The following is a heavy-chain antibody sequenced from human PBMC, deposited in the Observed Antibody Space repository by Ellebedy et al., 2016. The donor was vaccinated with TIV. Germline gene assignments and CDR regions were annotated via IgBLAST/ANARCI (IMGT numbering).Heavy chain of an antibody. CDR2: IYQDGSDE. Sequence: GESLKISCAASGFSFRSYWMSWVRQAPGKGLEWVANIYQDGSDEYYVDSVKGRFTISRDNDNKALFLQMNSLRVEDTAVYYCARRGSYGDYAVQINSWFDPWGQGTLVTASS. CDR3: ARRGSYGDYAVQINSWFDP. D-gene: IGHD4-17*01. J-gene: IGHJ5*02. V-gene: IGHV3-7*01. CDR1: GFSFRSYW.